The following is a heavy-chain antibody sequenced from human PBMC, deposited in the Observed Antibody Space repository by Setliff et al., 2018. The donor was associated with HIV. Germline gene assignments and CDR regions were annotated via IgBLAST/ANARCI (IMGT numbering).Heavy chain of an antibody. V-gene: IGHV1-69*05. D-gene: IGHD3-22*01. Sequence: GASVKVSCKASGGTFSSYAISRVRQAPGQGLEWMGGIIPIFGTANYAQKFQGRVTITTDESTTTAYMELSSLRSEDTALYYCAQDDYYDSSGYYKYWGQGTLVTVSS. CDR3: AQDDYYDSSGYYKY. J-gene: IGHJ4*02. CDR1: GGTFSSYA. CDR2: IIPIFGTA.